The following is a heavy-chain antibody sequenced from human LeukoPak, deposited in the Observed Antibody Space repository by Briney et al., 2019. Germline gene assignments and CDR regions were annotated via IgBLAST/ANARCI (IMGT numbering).Heavy chain of an antibody. Sequence: SETLSLTCTVSGGSISSSSYYWGWIRQPPGKGLEWIGSIYYSGSTYYNPSLKSRVTISVDTSKNQFSLKLSSVTAADTAVYYCASVLYDYVWGNYRYAWDYWGQGTLVTVSS. CDR1: GGSISSSSYY. V-gene: IGHV4-39*01. CDR2: IYYSGST. CDR3: ASVLYDYVWGNYRYAWDY. J-gene: IGHJ4*02. D-gene: IGHD3-16*02.